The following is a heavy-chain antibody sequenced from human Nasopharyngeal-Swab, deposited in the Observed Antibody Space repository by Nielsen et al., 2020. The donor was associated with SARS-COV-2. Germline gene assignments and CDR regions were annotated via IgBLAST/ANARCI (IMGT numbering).Heavy chain of an antibody. CDR2: ISPDGRST. CDR1: GFTFSTSW. CDR3: ARVPSGSYWYNC. D-gene: IGHD1-26*01. J-gene: IGHJ5*01. Sequence: GESLKISCAASGFTFSTSWMHWIRQAPGKGPVWVSRISPDGRSTTYADSVKGRFTISRDNAKNTLYLQMNSLRDEDTAVYYCARVPSGSYWYNCWGQGTLVTVSS. V-gene: IGHV3-74*01.